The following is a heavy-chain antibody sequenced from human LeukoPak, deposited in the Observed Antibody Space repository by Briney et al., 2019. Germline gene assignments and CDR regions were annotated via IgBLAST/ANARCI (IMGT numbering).Heavy chain of an antibody. V-gene: IGHV3-21*04. CDR3: AKVGYSGYDSRPFDY. J-gene: IGHJ4*02. Sequence: RAGGSLRLSCAASGFTFSSYSMNWVRQAPGKGLEWVSSISSSSSYIYYADSVKGRFTISRDNAKNSLYLQMNSLRAEDTAVYYCAKVGYSGYDSRPFDYWGQGTLVTVSS. D-gene: IGHD5-12*01. CDR1: GFTFSSYS. CDR2: ISSSSSYI.